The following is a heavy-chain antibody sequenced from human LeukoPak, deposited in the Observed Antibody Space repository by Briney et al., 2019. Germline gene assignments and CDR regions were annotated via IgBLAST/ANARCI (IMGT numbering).Heavy chain of an antibody. CDR2: IYYSGST. J-gene: IGHJ6*03. CDR1: GGSISSSGYY. Sequence: SETLSLTCTVSGGSISSSGYYWGWIRQPPGKELEWIGGIYYSGSTYYNPSLKSRVTISVDTSKNQFSLKLSSVTAADTAVYYCARAVGSGSFQTYYYYMDVWGKGTTVTISS. D-gene: IGHD3-10*01. CDR3: ARAVGSGSFQTYYYYMDV. V-gene: IGHV4-39*07.